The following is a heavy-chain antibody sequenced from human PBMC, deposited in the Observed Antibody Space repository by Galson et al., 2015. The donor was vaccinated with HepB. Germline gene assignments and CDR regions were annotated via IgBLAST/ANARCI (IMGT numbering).Heavy chain of an antibody. V-gene: IGHV3-49*04. CDR2: IRRSTFGGAT. Sequence: SLRLSCAASGFSFPDNTMTWVRQAPGKGLEWIGLIRRSTFGGATEYAASVRGSFTISRDDSKSIAYLKMDSLKTEDTAVYYCTRDSTTGNWGKGTLVTVSS. J-gene: IGHJ4*02. CDR1: GFSFPDNT. CDR3: TRDSTTGN. D-gene: IGHD1-1*01.